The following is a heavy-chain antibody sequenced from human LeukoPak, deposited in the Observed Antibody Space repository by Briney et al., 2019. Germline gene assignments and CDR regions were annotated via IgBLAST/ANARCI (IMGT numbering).Heavy chain of an antibody. CDR2: MYHTGSS. D-gene: IGHD1-26*01. CDR3: AGDQGGSAHRHAFDI. V-gene: IGHV4-61*08. J-gene: IGHJ3*02. Sequence: SETLSLTCTVSGGSVYTIDYYWSWIRQPPGKGLEWIGYMYHTGSSIYSPSLKSRLTISVDTSKNQFTLNLSSMAAADTAVYYCAGDQGGSAHRHAFDIWGQGTLVTVSS. CDR1: GGSVYTIDYY.